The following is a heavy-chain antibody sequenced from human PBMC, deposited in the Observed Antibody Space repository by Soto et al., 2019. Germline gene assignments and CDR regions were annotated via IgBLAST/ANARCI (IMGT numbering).Heavy chain of an antibody. J-gene: IGHJ4*02. D-gene: IGHD6-13*01. CDR3: ARRAQQPRIYFDY. Sequence: QVQLVESGGGVVQPGRSLRLSCAASGFTFSSYGMHWVRQAPGKGLAWVAVIWHDGSNKYYADSVKGRFTISRDNSKNPLCLHMTSPKAEDSAVYYCARRAQQPRIYFDYWGERTLITVSS. V-gene: IGHV3-33*01. CDR2: IWHDGSNK. CDR1: GFTFSSYG.